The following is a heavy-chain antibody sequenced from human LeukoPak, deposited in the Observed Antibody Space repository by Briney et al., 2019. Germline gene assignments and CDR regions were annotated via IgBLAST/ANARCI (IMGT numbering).Heavy chain of an antibody. Sequence: PSETLSLTCTVSGGSISSNSYFWGWIRQPPGKRLEWIGSIYYNGTTYYNPSLKSRVSVSVDTSKNQLSLKLSSVTAADTSVYYCARLYVLEWLLYGNFDFWGQGTLVTASS. V-gene: IGHV4-39*01. CDR1: GGSISSNSYF. D-gene: IGHD3-3*01. J-gene: IGHJ4*02. CDR3: ARLYVLEWLLYGNFDF. CDR2: IYYNGTT.